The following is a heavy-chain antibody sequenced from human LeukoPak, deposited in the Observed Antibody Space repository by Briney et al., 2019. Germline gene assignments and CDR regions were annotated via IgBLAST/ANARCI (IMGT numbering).Heavy chain of an antibody. CDR1: GFTFSDYY. V-gene: IGHV3-11*01. CDR3: ARDLRSLLTGYHDAFDI. D-gene: IGHD3-9*01. CDR2: ISSSGSTI. J-gene: IGHJ3*02. Sequence: GGSLRLSCAASGFTFSDYYMSWIRQAPGKGLEWVSYISSSGSTIYYADSVKGRFTISRDNAKNSLYLQMNSLRAEDTAVYYCARDLRSLLTGYHDAFDIWGQGTMVTVSS.